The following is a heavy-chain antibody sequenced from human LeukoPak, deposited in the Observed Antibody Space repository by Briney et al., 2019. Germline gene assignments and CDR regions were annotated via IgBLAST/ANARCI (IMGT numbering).Heavy chain of an antibody. V-gene: IGHV4-4*02. CDR2: IYHSGST. CDR1: GGSISSSNW. J-gene: IGHJ4*02. D-gene: IGHD2/OR15-2a*01. CDR3: ARGRGFLRAYYFDY. Sequence: PSETLSLTCAVSGGSISSSNWWSWVRQPPGKGLEWIGEIYHSGSTNYNPSLKSRVTISVDKSKNQFSLKLSSVTAADTAVYYCARGRGFLRAYYFDYWGQGTLVTVSS.